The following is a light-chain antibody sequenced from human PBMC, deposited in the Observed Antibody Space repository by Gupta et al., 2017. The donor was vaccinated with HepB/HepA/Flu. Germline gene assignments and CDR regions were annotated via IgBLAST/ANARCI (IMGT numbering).Light chain of an antibody. CDR2: GAS. CDR1: QSVYNNY. CDR3: QQHGSSPHT. V-gene: IGKV3-20*01. J-gene: IGKJ2*01. Sequence: EIVLTQSPGSLSLSPGEGATLSCRATQSVYNNYLTWYQQKPGQAPRLLIYGASTRATGIPDRFSGSGSGTDFTLNISRLEPEDFAVYYCQQHGSSPHTFGQGTKLEIK.